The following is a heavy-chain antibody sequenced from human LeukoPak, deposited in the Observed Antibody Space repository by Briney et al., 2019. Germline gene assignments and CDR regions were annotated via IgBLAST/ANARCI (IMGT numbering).Heavy chain of an antibody. CDR3: ARGTSLGELSLYTY. J-gene: IGHJ4*02. V-gene: IGHV3-21*01. CDR1: GFTFSSYS. D-gene: IGHD3-16*02. CDR2: ISRSSSYK. Sequence: PGGSLRLSCAASGFTFSSYSMNWVRQAPGKGLEWVASISRSSSYKYYADSVKGRFTIYRDNAKNSLYLQINRLRAEDTAVYYCARGTSLGELSLYTYCGQGNLVTVS.